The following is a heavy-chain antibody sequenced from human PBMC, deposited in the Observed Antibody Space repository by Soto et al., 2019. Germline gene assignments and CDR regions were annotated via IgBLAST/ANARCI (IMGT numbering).Heavy chain of an antibody. CDR3: ATQRDYGDYGAFDY. V-gene: IGHV1-2*04. D-gene: IGHD4-17*01. J-gene: IGHJ4*02. Sequence: GASVKVSCKASGYTFTGYCMHWVRQAPGQGLEWMGWINPNSGGTKYAQKFQGWVTMTRDTSISTAYMELSRLRSDDTAVYYCATQRDYGDYGAFDYWGQGTLVTVSS. CDR1: GYTFTGYC. CDR2: INPNSGGT.